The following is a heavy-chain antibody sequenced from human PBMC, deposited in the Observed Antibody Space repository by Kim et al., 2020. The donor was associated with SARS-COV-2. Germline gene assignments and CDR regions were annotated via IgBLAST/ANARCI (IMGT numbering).Heavy chain of an antibody. CDR1: GGSFSGYY. V-gene: IGHV4-34*01. CDR2: INHSGST. CDR3: ARGRGTSWGSGSYYNRYYYYYGMDV. D-gene: IGHD3-10*01. Sequence: SETLSLTCAVYGGSFSGYYWSWIRQPPGKGLEWIGEINHSGSTNYNPSLKSRVTISVDTSKNQFSLKLSSVTAADTAVYYCARGRGTSWGSGSYYNRYYYYYGMDVWGQGTTVTVSS. J-gene: IGHJ6*02.